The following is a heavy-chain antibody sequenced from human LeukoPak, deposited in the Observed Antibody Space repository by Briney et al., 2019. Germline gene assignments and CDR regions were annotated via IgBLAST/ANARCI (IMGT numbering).Heavy chain of an antibody. CDR3: ARPYYDWSNEFYP. D-gene: IGHD3-22*01. CDR1: GYTFTGYY. V-gene: IGHV1-2*06. Sequence: GASVKVSCKASGYTFTGYYMHWVRQAPGQGLEWMGRINPNSGGTNYAQKFQGRVTMTRDTSISTAYMELSRLRSDDTAVYYCARPYYDWSNEFYPRGQGTLVTVSS. J-gene: IGHJ5*02. CDR2: INPNSGGT.